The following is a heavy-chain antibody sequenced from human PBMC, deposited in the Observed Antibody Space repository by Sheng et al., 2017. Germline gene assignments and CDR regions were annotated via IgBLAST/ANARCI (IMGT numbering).Heavy chain of an antibody. D-gene: IGHD2-21*02. Sequence: QVQLVQSGAEVKKPGASVKVSCKASGYTFTSYGISWVRQAPGQGLEWMGGIIPILGIANYAQKFQGRVTITADKSTSTAYMELSSLRSEDTAVYYCARAKEPYGGNSPFDYWGQGTLVTVSS. CDR3: ARAKEPYGGNSPFDY. J-gene: IGHJ4*02. V-gene: IGHV1-69*10. CDR2: IIPILGIA. CDR1: GYTFTSYG.